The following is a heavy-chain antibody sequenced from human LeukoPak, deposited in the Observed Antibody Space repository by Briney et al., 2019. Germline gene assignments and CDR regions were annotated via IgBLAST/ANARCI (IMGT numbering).Heavy chain of an antibody. CDR3: ARADYDILTGSLDY. J-gene: IGHJ4*02. V-gene: IGHV3-21*01. D-gene: IGHD3-9*01. CDR1: GLTFSSYS. CDR2: ISTTSSHI. Sequence: SGGSLRLSCAASGLTFSSYSMNWVRQAPGKGLEWVSSISTTSSHIYYADSVKGRFTISRDNAKNSLYLQMNSLRAEDTAVYYCARADYDILTGSLDYWGQGTLVTVSS.